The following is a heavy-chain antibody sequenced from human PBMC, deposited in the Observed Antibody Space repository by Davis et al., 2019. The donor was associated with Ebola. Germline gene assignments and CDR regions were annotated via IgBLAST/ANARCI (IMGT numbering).Heavy chain of an antibody. CDR3: AREDIVVVVASPSDNYYYGMDV. V-gene: IGHV1-46*01. J-gene: IGHJ6*02. D-gene: IGHD2-15*01. CDR2: INPSGGST. Sequence: ASVKVSCKASGYTFTSYYMHWVRQAPGQGLEWMGIINPSGGSTSYAQKFQGRVTMTRDTSTSTVYMELSSLRSEDTAVYYCAREDIVVVVASPSDNYYYGMDVWGQGTTVTVSS. CDR1: GYTFTSYY.